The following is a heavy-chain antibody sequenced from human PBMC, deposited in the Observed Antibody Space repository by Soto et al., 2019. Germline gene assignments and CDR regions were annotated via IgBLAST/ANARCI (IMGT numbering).Heavy chain of an antibody. V-gene: IGHV1-69*04. D-gene: IGHD3-3*01. J-gene: IGHJ6*03. CDR1: GYTFTSYG. CDR3: ARTDSFHYYYMDV. Sequence: GASVKVSCKASGYTFTSYGISWVRQAPGQGLEWMGRIIPILGIANYAQKFQGRVTITADKSTSTAYMELSSLRSEDTAVYYCARTDSFHYYYMDVWGKGTTVTVSS. CDR2: IIPILGIA.